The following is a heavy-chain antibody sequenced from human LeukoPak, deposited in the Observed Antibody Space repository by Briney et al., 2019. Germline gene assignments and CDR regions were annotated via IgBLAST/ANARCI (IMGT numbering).Heavy chain of an antibody. V-gene: IGHV4-39*07. D-gene: IGHD1-26*01. CDR1: GGSISSSSYY. Sequence: PSETLSLTCTVSGGSISSSSYYWGWIRQPPGKGLEWIGSIYYSGSTYYNPSLKSRVTISVDTSKNQFSLKLSSVTAADTAVYYCARGGYSGSYYTLGYWGQGTLVTVSS. CDR3: ARGGYSGSYYTLGY. CDR2: IYYSGST. J-gene: IGHJ4*02.